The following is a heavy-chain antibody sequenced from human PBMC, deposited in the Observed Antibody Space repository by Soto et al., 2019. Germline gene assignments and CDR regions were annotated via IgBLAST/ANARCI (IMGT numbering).Heavy chain of an antibody. CDR3: AKWGSEYSYGFGY. CDR2: ISGSGGST. J-gene: IGHJ4*02. Sequence: EVQLLESGRGLVQPGGSLRLSCAASGFTFSSYAMSWVRQAPGKGLEWVSAISGSGGSTYYADSVKGRFTISRDNSKNTLYLQMNSLRAEDTAVYYCAKWGSEYSYGFGYWGQGTLVTVSS. D-gene: IGHD5-18*01. CDR1: GFTFSSYA. V-gene: IGHV3-23*01.